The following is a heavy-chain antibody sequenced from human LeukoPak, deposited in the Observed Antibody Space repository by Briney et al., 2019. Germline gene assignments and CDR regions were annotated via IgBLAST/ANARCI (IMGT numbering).Heavy chain of an antibody. D-gene: IGHD4-23*01. CDR1: GFTFSSYW. V-gene: IGHV3-74*01. Sequence: GGSLRLSCAASGFTFSSYWMHWVRHVPGKGLVWVSRISSDGSSTSYADSVKGRFTVSRDDAKNTLYLQMNSLRAEDTAVYYCARAEGYGGELDSWGQGTLVTVSS. CDR2: ISSDGSST. CDR3: ARAEGYGGELDS. J-gene: IGHJ4*02.